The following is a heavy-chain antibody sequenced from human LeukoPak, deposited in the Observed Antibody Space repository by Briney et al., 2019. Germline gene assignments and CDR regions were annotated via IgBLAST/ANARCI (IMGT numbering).Heavy chain of an antibody. CDR2: ISGSAGST. CDR1: GFTFSSYG. D-gene: IGHD1-14*01. CDR3: AKDQGLYND. V-gene: IGHV3-23*01. J-gene: IGHJ4*02. Sequence: SGGTLRLSCAASGFTFSSYGMSWVRQAPGKGLEWVSAISGSAGSTYYADSVKGRFTISRDNSKNTLYLQMNSLRAEDTAVYYCAKDQGLYNDWGQGTLVTVSS.